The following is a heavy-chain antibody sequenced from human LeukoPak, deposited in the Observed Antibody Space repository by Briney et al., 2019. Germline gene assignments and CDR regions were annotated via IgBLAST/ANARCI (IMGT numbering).Heavy chain of an antibody. D-gene: IGHD3-9*01. V-gene: IGHV3-48*03. CDR2: IGISGNAI. J-gene: IGHJ4*02. CDR3: AREGRTLTGFPFDY. Sequence: GGSLRLSCAASGFTLRSYEMNWVRQAPGKGLEWISYIGISGNAIFYADSVKGRFTISRDDAKNSVYPQMNTLRAEDTAVYYCAREGRTLTGFPFDYWGQGTLVTVSS. CDR1: GFTLRSYE.